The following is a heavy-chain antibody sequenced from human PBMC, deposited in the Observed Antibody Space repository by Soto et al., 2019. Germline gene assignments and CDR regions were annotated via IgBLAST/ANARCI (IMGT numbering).Heavy chain of an antibody. D-gene: IGHD2-15*01. V-gene: IGHV5-51*03. J-gene: IGHJ6*02. CDR2: IYPGDSDT. CDR1: GYSFTSYW. Sequence: EVQLVPSGAEVKKPGESLKISCKGSGYSFTSYWIGWVRQMPGKGLECMGIIYPGDSDTRYSPSFQGQVTISADTSIRTAYLQWSSLKASDTAMYYCASPKVTGRWYYGMDVWGQGTTVTVSS. CDR3: ASPKVTGRWYYGMDV.